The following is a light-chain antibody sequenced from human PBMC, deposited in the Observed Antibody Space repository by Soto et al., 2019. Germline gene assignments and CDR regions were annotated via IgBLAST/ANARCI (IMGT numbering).Light chain of an antibody. CDR2: EVS. Sequence: QSALTQPASVSGSPGQSITISCTGTSSGVGGYNYVSWYQQHPGKAPKLMICEVSNRPSGVSNRFSGSKSGNTASLTISGLQAEDEADYYCSSYTSSSTLVFGTGTKVTVL. CDR1: SSGVGGYNY. J-gene: IGLJ1*01. CDR3: SSYTSSSTLV. V-gene: IGLV2-14*01.